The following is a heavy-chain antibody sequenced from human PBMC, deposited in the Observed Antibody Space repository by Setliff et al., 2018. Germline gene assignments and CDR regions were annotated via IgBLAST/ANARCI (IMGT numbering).Heavy chain of an antibody. CDR2: INGDGSST. V-gene: IGHV3-74*01. CDR3: IRDWGGVGATNGFDI. J-gene: IGHJ3*02. Sequence: GGSLRLSCEASGFTFNNYWMHWVRQGPGKPLVWVSRINGDGSSTTYADSVKGRFTISRDNAKNTVYLQMNSLRVEDTAVYYCIRDWGGVGATNGFDIWGQGTMVTVSS. D-gene: IGHD1-26*01. CDR1: GFTFNNYW.